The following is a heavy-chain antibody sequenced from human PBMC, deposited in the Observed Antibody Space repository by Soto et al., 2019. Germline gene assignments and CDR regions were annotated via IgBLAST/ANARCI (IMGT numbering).Heavy chain of an antibody. CDR2: IYHGGST. CDR1: GGCIAGSY. V-gene: IGHV4-30-2*01. D-gene: IGHD4-4*01. CDR3: ARAVEDYTQFAD. J-gene: IGHJ4*02. Sequence: SETLSLTCTVSGGCIAGSYWAWIREPPGKGLEFVASIYHGGSTFYNPSLRSRVTISLDRSKTQFSLKLTSVTAADTAVYYCARAVEDYTQFADWGKGTLVT.